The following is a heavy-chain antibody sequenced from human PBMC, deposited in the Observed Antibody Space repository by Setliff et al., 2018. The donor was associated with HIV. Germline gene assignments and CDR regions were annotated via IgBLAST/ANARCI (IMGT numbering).Heavy chain of an antibody. CDR1: GGSVSSSSYY. Sequence: PSETLSLTCTVSGGSVSSSSYYWGWIRQPPGKGLEWIGSIYYSGTTQYSPSLQSRVTISIDTSKNQFSLNLRSLTAADTAVYSCARLESTRPPRGLDYWGQGTLVTVSS. V-gene: IGHV4-39*01. D-gene: IGHD1-1*01. CDR3: ARLESTRPPRGLDY. J-gene: IGHJ4*02. CDR2: IYYSGTT.